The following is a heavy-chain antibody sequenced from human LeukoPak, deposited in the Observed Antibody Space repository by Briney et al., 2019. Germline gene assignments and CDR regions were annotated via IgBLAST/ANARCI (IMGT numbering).Heavy chain of an antibody. CDR2: IYPGDSDT. Sequence: GGSLQISCQGSGYSFTSYWIGWVRQLPGKGLEWMGIIYPGDSDTRYSPSFQGQVTISADKSISTAYLQWSSLKASDTAMYYCARHSYGSGSYYKPYYYYGMDVWGQGTTVTVSS. D-gene: IGHD3-10*01. V-gene: IGHV5-51*01. CDR3: ARHSYGSGSYYKPYYYYGMDV. J-gene: IGHJ6*02. CDR1: GYSFTSYW.